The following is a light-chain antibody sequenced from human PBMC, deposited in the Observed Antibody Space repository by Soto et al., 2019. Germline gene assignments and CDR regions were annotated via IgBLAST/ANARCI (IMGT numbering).Light chain of an antibody. CDR2: WAS. CDR1: QSVLYSSNNKNY. Sequence: DIVMTQSPDSLAVSLGERAIINCKSSQSVLYSSNNKNYLVWYQQKPGQPPKLLIYWASTRESGVPDRFSGSGSGTDFTLTISSLQAEDVAVYYCQQDYSTPYTFGQGTKLEIK. CDR3: QQDYSTPYT. V-gene: IGKV4-1*01. J-gene: IGKJ2*01.